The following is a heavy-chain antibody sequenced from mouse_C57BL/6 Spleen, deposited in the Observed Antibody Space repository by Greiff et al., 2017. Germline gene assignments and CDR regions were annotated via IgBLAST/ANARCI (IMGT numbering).Heavy chain of an antibody. CDR3: ARLGLRFYYFDY. CDR1: GYTFTSYW. D-gene: IGHD1-1*01. CDR2: IDPSDSET. Sequence: VQLQQPGAELVRPGSSVKLSCKASGYTFTSYWMHWVKQRPIQGLEWIGNIDPSDSETHYNQKFKDKATLTVDKSSSTAYMQLSSLTSEDSAVYYCARLGLRFYYFDYWGQGTTLTVSS. J-gene: IGHJ2*01. V-gene: IGHV1-52*01.